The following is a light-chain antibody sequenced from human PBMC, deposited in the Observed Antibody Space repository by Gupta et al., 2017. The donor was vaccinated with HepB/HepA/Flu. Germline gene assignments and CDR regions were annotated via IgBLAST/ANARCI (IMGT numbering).Light chain of an antibody. CDR3: QQEGSSPIT. Sequence: EIVLTQSPGTLSLSPGERATLSCRASQSVSNSYLAWYQQKPGQAPRLFIYGASNRATGIPDRFSGSGSGTXFTLTIXRREPEDFAVYYCQQEGSSPITFGXGTKVEIK. CDR2: GAS. CDR1: QSVSNSY. J-gene: IGKJ4*01. V-gene: IGKV3-20*01.